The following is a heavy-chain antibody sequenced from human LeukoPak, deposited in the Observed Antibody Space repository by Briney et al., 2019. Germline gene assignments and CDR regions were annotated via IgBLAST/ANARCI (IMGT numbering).Heavy chain of an antibody. V-gene: IGHV4-34*01. CDR2: INHSGST. CDR1: GGSFSGYY. Sequence: SETLSLTCAVYGGSFSGYYWSWIRQPPGKGLEWIGEINHSGSTNYNPSLKSRVTISVDTSKNQFSLKLSSVTAADTAVYYCARAPLRYFDWLSRRGFDPWGQGTLVTVSS. CDR3: ARAPLRYFDWLSRRGFDP. D-gene: IGHD3-9*01. J-gene: IGHJ5*02.